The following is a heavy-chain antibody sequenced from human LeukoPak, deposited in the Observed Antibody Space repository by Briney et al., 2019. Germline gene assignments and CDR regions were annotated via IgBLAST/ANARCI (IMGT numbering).Heavy chain of an antibody. CDR1: GASISTSSYY. V-gene: IGHV4-39*01. J-gene: IGHJ4*02. CDR3: VTQYSSAPYYIDY. Sequence: SETLSLTCTVSGASISTSSYYWGWIRQSRGEGLEWIGIVYYSGTAYYNPSLQSRATISVDTSKNQFSLRLTSVNAADTAIYYCVTQYSSAPYYIDYWGQGILVTVSS. CDR2: VYYSGTA. D-gene: IGHD6-19*01.